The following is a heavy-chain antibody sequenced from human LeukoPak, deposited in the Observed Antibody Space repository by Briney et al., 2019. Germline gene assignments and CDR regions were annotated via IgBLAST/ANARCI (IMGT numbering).Heavy chain of an antibody. Sequence: SVKVSCKASGYTFTGYYIHWVRQAPGQGLEWMGRIIPILGIANYAQKFQGRVTITADKSTSTAHMELSSLRSEDTAVYYCARGNSGSYSVPSPCLDYWGQGTLVTVSS. CDR1: GYTFTGYY. CDR2: IIPILGIA. CDR3: ARGNSGSYSVPSPCLDY. V-gene: IGHV1-69*02. J-gene: IGHJ4*02. D-gene: IGHD1-26*01.